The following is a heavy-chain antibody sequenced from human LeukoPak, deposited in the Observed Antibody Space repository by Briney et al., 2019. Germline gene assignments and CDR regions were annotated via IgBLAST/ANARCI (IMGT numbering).Heavy chain of an antibody. CDR2: ISYDGRNK. Sequence: GKSLRLSCAASGFTFNNYGMHWVRQAPGKGLEWVAVISYDGRNKHYPDSVKGRFTISRDISTDTLWLQMDSLRAEDTAVYYCAKGPLRGTAAAIDYWGQGTLVTVSS. D-gene: IGHD2-2*01. J-gene: IGHJ4*02. CDR3: AKGPLRGTAAAIDY. V-gene: IGHV3-30*18. CDR1: GFTFNNYG.